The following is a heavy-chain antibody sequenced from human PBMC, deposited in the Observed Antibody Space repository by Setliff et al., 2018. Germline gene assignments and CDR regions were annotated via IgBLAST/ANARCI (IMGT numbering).Heavy chain of an antibody. V-gene: IGHV4-39*01. CDR3: ARRDSTSYYGYSFDF. CDR2: VDRSGNT. D-gene: IGHD3-22*01. CDR1: GDSISRSTYY. Sequence: SETLSLTCTLSGDSISRSTYYWGWIRQSPGKGLDWIGTVDRSGNTFYNPSLRSRVTISVDTSKNQISLKLTSVNAADTAVYYCARRDSTSYYGYSFDFWGRGTLVTVS. J-gene: IGHJ4*02.